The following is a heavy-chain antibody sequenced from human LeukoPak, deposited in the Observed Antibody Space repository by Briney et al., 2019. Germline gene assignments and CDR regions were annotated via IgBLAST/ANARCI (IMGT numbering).Heavy chain of an antibody. J-gene: IGHJ4*02. CDR2: ISGDAGRT. CDR1: GFIFSNHG. Sequence: GGSLRLSCAGSGFIFSNHGMNWVRQAPGKGLEWVSGISGDAGRTYYADSVKGRFTISRDNSKSTLYLQMNSLRAEDTAIYYCAKDRAWGAFAYWGQGTLVTVSS. D-gene: IGHD1-26*01. V-gene: IGHV3-23*01. CDR3: AKDRAWGAFAY.